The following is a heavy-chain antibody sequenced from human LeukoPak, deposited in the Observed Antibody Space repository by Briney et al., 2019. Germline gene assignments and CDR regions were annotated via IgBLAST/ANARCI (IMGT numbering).Heavy chain of an antibody. J-gene: IGHJ4*01. CDR2: IKADGSGK. D-gene: IGHD5-24*01. CDR3: ARDRGWRQFDY. Sequence: GGSLRLSCVASGFTFSSSWMTWVRQAPGMGLERVANIKADGSGKYYVDSVRGRFSISRDNAKNSLYLELNSLRAEDTGVYFCARDRGWRQFDYWGQGTLVTVSS. V-gene: IGHV3-7*03. CDR1: GFTFSSSW.